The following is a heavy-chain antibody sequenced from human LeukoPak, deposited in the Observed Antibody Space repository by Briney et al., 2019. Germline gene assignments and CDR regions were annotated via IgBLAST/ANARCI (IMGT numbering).Heavy chain of an antibody. CDR3: ARDRIVGATPYTTHYFDY. Sequence: PSETLSLTCTVSGGSISSSSYYWGWIRQPPGKGLEWIGSIYYSGSTYYNPSLKSRVTISVDTSKNQFSLKLSSVTAADTAVYYCARDRIVGATPYTTHYFDYWGQGTLVTVSS. CDR1: GGSISSSSYY. D-gene: IGHD1-26*01. J-gene: IGHJ4*02. V-gene: IGHV4-39*07. CDR2: IYYSGST.